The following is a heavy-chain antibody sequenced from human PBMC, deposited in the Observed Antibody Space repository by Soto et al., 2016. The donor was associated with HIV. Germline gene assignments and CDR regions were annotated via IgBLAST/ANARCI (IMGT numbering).Heavy chain of an antibody. D-gene: IGHD3-22*01. CDR1: GGTFNSYA. Sequence: QVQLVQSGAEVKKPGSSVKVSCKASGGTFNSYAFSWVRQAPGQGLEWMGWISAYNGNTNYAQKLQGRVTMTTDTSTSTAYMELRSLRSDDTAVYYCQIGARDDAFDIWGQGTMVTVSS. CDR2: ISAYNGNT. V-gene: IGHV1-18*01. J-gene: IGHJ3*02. CDR3: QIGARDDAFDI.